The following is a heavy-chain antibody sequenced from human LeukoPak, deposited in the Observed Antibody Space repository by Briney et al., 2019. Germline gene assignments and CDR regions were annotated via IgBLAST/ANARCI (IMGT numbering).Heavy chain of an antibody. CDR3: ARGGRQLLSEDTAMVYFDY. J-gene: IGHJ4*02. Sequence: SETLSLTCTVSGGSISSYYWSWIRQPPGKGLEWIGYIYYSGSTNYNPSLKSRVTISVDTSKNQFSLKLSSVTAADTAVYYCARGGRQLLSEDTAMVYFDYWGQGTLVTVSS. CDR1: GGSISSYY. D-gene: IGHD5-18*01. V-gene: IGHV4-59*01. CDR2: IYYSGST.